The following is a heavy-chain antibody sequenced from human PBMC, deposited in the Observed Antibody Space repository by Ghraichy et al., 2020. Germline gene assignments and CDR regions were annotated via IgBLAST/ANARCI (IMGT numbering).Heavy chain of an antibody. J-gene: IGHJ4*02. CDR1: GGSSSHYY. V-gene: IGHV4-59*01. D-gene: IGHD1-26*01. Sequence: SETLSLTCTVSGGSSSHYYWTWIRQPPGKGLEWMGNIYYSGSTTYNPSLKSRVTISLDTSSLQFSLTLSSVTAADTAVYYCARSSGNYWGYLDHWGQGILVTVSS. CDR2: IYYSGST. CDR3: ARSSGNYWGYLDH.